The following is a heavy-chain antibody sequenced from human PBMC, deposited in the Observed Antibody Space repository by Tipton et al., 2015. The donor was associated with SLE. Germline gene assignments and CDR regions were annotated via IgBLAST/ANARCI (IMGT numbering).Heavy chain of an antibody. Sequence: TLSLTCAIYRGSFSGYYWSWIRQPAGKGLEWIGRIYTSGRTNYNPYLKSRVTISVYTSKNQFSLKLSSVTAADTAVYYCARGPDDFWSGYSEMDVWGKGTTVPISS. D-gene: IGHD3-3*01. CDR2: IYTSGRT. J-gene: IGHJ6*03. V-gene: IGHV4-59*10. CDR1: RGSFSGYY. CDR3: ARGPDDFWSGYSEMDV.